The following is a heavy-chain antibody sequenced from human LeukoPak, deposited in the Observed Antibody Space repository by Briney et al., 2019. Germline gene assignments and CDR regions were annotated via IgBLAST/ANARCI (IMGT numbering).Heavy chain of an antibody. D-gene: IGHD3-22*01. Sequence: PGGSLRLSCAASGFSFSDYAMNWVRQAPGKGLEWVSYISSSGDIIYYADSVRGRFTISRDNAKNSLYLQMNRLRAEDTAVYYCARNTGSGFHFFDYWGQGTLVTVSS. CDR3: ARNTGSGFHFFDY. J-gene: IGHJ4*02. CDR2: ISSSGDII. V-gene: IGHV3-48*03. CDR1: GFSFSDYA.